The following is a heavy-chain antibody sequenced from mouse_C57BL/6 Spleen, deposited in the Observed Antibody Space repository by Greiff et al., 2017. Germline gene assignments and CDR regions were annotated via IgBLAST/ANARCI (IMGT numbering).Heavy chain of an antibody. V-gene: IGHV1-5*01. CDR1: GYTFTSYW. D-gene: IGHD2-5*01. CDR2: IYPGNSDT. CDR3: TPAYYSNYESFAY. Sequence: EVQLQQSGTVLARPGASVKMSCKTSGYTFTSYWMHWVKQRPGQGLEWIGAIYPGNSDTSYNQKFKGKAKLTAVTSASTAYMELSSLTNEDSAVYYCTPAYYSNYESFAYWGQGTLVTGSA. J-gene: IGHJ3*01.